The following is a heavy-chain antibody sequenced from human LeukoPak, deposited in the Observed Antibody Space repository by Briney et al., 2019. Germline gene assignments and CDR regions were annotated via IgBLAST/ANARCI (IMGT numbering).Heavy chain of an antibody. J-gene: IGHJ4*02. D-gene: IGHD3-3*01. V-gene: IGHV4-39*01. Sequence: PSETLSITCTVSGGSISSSSYYWGWIRQPPGKGLEWIGTIYYSGSTYYNPSLKSRVTISVDTSKNQFSLKLSSVTAADTAVYYCAGRFLEWLLDYWGQGTLVTVSS. CDR3: AGRFLEWLLDY. CDR2: IYYSGST. CDR1: GGSISSSSYY.